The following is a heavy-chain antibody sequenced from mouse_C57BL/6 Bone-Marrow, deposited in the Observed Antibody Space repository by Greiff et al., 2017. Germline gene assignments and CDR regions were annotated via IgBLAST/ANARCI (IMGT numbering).Heavy chain of an antibody. D-gene: IGHD2-3*01. J-gene: IGHJ3*01. CDR3: TIDGPVWFAY. CDR2: IDPENGDT. CDR1: GFNIKDDY. Sequence: VQLKQSGAELVRPGASVKLSCTASGFNIKDDYMHWVKQRPEQGLEWIGWIDPENGDTEYASKFQGKATITADTSSNTAYLQLSSLTSEDTAVYYCTIDGPVWFAYCGQGTLGTVSA. V-gene: IGHV14-4*01.